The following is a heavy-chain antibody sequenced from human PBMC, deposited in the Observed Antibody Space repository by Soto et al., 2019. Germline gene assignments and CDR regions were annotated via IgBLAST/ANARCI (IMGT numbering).Heavy chain of an antibody. CDR1: GGSISSSSYY. J-gene: IGHJ4*02. CDR2: VYYSGST. Sequence: QLQLQESGPGLVKPSETLSLTCTVSGGSISSSSYYWGWIRQPPGKGLEWIGSVYYSGSTYYNPSLTSRVTISVDTSKNQFSLKLSSVTAADTAVYYCARHFMSSCWYPNFDYWGQGTLVTVSS. CDR3: ARHFMSSCWYPNFDY. V-gene: IGHV4-39*01. D-gene: IGHD6-19*01.